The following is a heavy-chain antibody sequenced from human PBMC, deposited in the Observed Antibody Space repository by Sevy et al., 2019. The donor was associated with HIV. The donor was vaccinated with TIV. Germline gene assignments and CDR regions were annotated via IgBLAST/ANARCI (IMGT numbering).Heavy chain of an antibody. J-gene: IGHJ4*02. Sequence: GGSLRLSCAGSAFTFSNTWMSWVRQAPGKGLEWIGRIKSKTDGGTTDYAAPMKGRFSISRDDSKNTLFLQMNSLKTEDTAVYYCTTQWFWGQGTLVTVSS. CDR3: TTQWF. CDR1: AFTFSNTW. V-gene: IGHV3-15*01. CDR2: IKSKTDGGTT. D-gene: IGHD3-22*01.